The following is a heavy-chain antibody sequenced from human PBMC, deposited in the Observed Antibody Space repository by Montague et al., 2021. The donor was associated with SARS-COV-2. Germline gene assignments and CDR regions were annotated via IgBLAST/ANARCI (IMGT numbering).Heavy chain of an antibody. CDR3: ARAPTFSDVLTGHDSELDV. Sequence: SETLSLTCGVSGGPLSGYFWSWIRQTPGKGLEWIGEISHGGATKYNPTLKSRATVSVDTSRNQFSLKLNSVTAADTGVYYFARAPTFSDVLTGHDSELDVWGRGTMVIVSS. D-gene: IGHD3-9*01. CDR2: ISHGGAT. V-gene: IGHV4-34*01. J-gene: IGHJ3*01. CDR1: GGPLSGYF.